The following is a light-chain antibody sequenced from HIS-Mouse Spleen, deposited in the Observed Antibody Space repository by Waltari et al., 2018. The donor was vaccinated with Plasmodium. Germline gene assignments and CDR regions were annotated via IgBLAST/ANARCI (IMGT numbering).Light chain of an antibody. Sequence: SYELTQPPSVSVSPGQTARITCSGDALPKKYAYWYQQKSGQAPVLVIYEDSKRPSGSPEGVSGSRSGTMATLTISGDQVEDEADYYCYSTDSSGNHRVFGGGTKLTVL. CDR3: YSTDSSGNHRV. V-gene: IGLV3-10*01. CDR1: ALPKKY. CDR2: EDS. J-gene: IGLJ3*02.